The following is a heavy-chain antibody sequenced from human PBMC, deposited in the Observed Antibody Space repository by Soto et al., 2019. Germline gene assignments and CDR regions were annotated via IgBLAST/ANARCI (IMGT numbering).Heavy chain of an antibody. Sequence: SETLSLTCTVSGGSVSSGSYYWSWIRQPPGKGLEWIGYIYYSGSTYYNPSLKSRVTISVDTSKNQFSLKLSSVTAADTAVYYCARDHCSSTSCYNWFDPWGQGTLVTVSS. CDR2: IYYSGST. D-gene: IGHD2-2*01. CDR1: GGSVSSGSYY. CDR3: ARDHCSSTSCYNWFDP. J-gene: IGHJ5*02. V-gene: IGHV4-31*03.